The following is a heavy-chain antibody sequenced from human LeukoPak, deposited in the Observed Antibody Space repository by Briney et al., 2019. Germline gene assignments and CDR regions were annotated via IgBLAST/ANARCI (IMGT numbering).Heavy chain of an antibody. CDR3: AKVVGGPFDP. Sequence: QPGRSLRLSCAASGFTFSSYAMHWVRQAPGKGLEWVAVISYDGSNKYYADSVKGRFTISRDNSKNTLYLQMNSLRAEDTAVYYCAKVVGGPFDPWGQGTLVTVSS. CDR1: GFTFSSYA. V-gene: IGHV3-30-3*01. D-gene: IGHD1-26*01. J-gene: IGHJ5*02. CDR2: ISYDGSNK.